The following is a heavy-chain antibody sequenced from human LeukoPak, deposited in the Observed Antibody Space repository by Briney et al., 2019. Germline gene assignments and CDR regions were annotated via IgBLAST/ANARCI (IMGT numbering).Heavy chain of an antibody. Sequence: PGGSLRLSCAPSGFTFSSYAMSWVRQAPRKGLEWVANIKKDGSEEYYVDSVKGRFTISRDNTKNSLYLQMNSLRAEDTAVYYCARYYDFWSGYPPWDYWGQGTLVTVSS. CDR2: IKKDGSEE. J-gene: IGHJ4*02. CDR1: GFTFSSYA. CDR3: ARYYDFWSGYPPWDY. D-gene: IGHD3-3*01. V-gene: IGHV3-7*01.